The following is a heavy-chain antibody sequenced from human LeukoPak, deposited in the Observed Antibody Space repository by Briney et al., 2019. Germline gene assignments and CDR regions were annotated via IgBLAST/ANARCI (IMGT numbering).Heavy chain of an antibody. CDR2: INHSGST. D-gene: IGHD2-21*01. CDR3: ARGRKGAPIYYFDY. J-gene: IGHJ4*02. CDR1: GGSISSYY. V-gene: IGHV4-34*01. Sequence: SETLSLTCTVSGGSISSYYWSWIRQPPGKGLEWIGEINHSGSTNYNPSLKSRVTISVDTSKNQFSLKLSSVTAADTAVYYCARGRKGAPIYYFDYWGQGTLVTVSS.